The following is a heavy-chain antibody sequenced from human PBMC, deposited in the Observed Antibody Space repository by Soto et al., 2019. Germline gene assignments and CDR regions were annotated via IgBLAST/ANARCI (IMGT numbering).Heavy chain of an antibody. CDR3: ARQYSSGWYPSTWFDP. CDR2: INHSGST. CDR1: GGSFSGYY. J-gene: IGHJ5*02. V-gene: IGHV4-34*01. D-gene: IGHD6-19*01. Sequence: SETLSLTCAVYGGSFSGYYWSWIRQPPGKGLEWIGEINHSGSTNYNPSLKSRVTISVDTSKNQFSLKLSSVTAADTAVYYCARQYSSGWYPSTWFDPWGQGTLVTVSS.